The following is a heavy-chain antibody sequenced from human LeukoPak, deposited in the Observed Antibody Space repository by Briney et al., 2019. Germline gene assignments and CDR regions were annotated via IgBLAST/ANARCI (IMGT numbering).Heavy chain of an antibody. Sequence: PSETLSLTCTVSGGSISSYYWSWIRQPAGKGLEWIGRIYTSGSTNYNPSLKSRVTMSVDTSKNQFSLKLSSVTAADTAVYYCAVSTTYDFWSDPPGSIYFDYWGQGTLVTVSS. J-gene: IGHJ4*02. CDR2: IYTSGST. CDR3: AVSTTYDFWSDPPGSIYFDY. D-gene: IGHD3-3*01. CDR1: GGSISSYY. V-gene: IGHV4-4*07.